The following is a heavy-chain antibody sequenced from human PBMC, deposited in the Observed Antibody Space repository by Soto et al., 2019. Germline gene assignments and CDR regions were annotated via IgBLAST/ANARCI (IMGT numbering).Heavy chain of an antibody. CDR1: GFTFSSYW. CDR2: IKQDGSEK. Sequence: PGGSLRLSCAASGFTFSSYWMSWVRQAPVKVLEWVANIKQDGSEKYYVDSVKGRFTISRDNAKNSLYLQMNSLRAEDTAVYYCARGGDDYSNSDYYYGMDVWGQGTTVTVSS. J-gene: IGHJ6*02. V-gene: IGHV3-7*01. D-gene: IGHD4-4*01. CDR3: ARGGDDYSNSDYYYGMDV.